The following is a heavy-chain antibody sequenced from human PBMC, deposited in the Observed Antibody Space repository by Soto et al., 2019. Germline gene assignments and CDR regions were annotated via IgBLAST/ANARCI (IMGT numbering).Heavy chain of an antibody. J-gene: IGHJ4*02. CDR3: ARDLPYGSGYSQGFDY. V-gene: IGHV3-30*03. Sequence: QVQLVESGGGVVQPGRSLRLSCVVSGFTFSRSGMHWVRQAPGKGLEWVAVISYDGSNKDYADSVKGRFTISRDNSKSTLDLQMDSLRAEDTAVFYCARDLPYGSGYSQGFDYWGQGTLVTVSS. CDR1: GFTFSRSG. CDR2: ISYDGSNK. D-gene: IGHD3-22*01.